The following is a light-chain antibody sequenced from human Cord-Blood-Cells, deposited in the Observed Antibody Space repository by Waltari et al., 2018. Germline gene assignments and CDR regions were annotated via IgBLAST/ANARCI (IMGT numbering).Light chain of an antibody. J-gene: IGLJ2*01. Sequence: SYELTQPPSVSVSPGQTARITCSGDALPKQYAYWYQQKPSQAPVLVIYKDSERPSGVRERFSGSSSGTTVTLTISGVQAEDEADYYWQSADSSGTYVVFGGGTKLTVL. CDR2: KDS. CDR1: ALPKQY. V-gene: IGLV3-25*03. CDR3: QSADSSGTYVV.